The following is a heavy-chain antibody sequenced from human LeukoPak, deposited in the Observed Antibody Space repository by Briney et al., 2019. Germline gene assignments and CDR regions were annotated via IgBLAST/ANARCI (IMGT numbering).Heavy chain of an antibody. V-gene: IGHV3-30-3*01. J-gene: IGHJ3*02. CDR2: ISYDGSNK. CDR1: GYTYTGYY. CDR3: AREGSLDAFDI. Sequence: GASVKVSCKASGYTYTGYYMHWVRQAPGKGLEWVAVISYDGSNKYYADSVKGRFTISRDNSKNTLYLQMNSLRAEDTAVYYCAREGSLDAFDIWGQGTMVTVSS. D-gene: IGHD1-26*01.